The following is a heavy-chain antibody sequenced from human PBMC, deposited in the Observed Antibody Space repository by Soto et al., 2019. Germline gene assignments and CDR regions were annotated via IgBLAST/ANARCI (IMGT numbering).Heavy chain of an antibody. D-gene: IGHD3-10*01. J-gene: IGHJ5*02. CDR3: ARDNYGSGSYYSYNWFDP. CDR2: IYHSGST. CDR1: GGSISSSNW. Sequence: PSETLSLTCAVSGGSISSSNWWSWVRQPPGKGLEWIGEIYHSGSTNYNPSLKSRVTISVDKSKNQFSLKLSSVTAADTAVYYCARDNYGSGSYYSYNWFDPWGQRTLVTVSS. V-gene: IGHV4-4*02.